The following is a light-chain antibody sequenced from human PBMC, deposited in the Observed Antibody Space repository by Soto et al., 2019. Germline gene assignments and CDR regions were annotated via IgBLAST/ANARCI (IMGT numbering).Light chain of an antibody. CDR3: VAWDDSLNGHV. V-gene: IGLV1-44*01. J-gene: IGLJ1*01. Sequence: QSVLPQPPSASGTPGQRVTISCSGGSSNMGTNTVSWYQQVPGTAPKVLIYVNDQRPSGVPDRFSGSNSGTSASLAISGLQPEDEAEYYCVAWDDSLNGHVFGTGTKLTVL. CDR1: SSNMGTNT. CDR2: VND.